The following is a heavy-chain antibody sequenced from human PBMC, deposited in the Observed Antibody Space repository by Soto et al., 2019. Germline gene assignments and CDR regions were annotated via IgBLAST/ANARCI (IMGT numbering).Heavy chain of an antibody. J-gene: IGHJ3*02. CDR2: FDPEDGET. CDR1: GYTLTELS. D-gene: IGHD5-18*01. Sequence: ASVKVSCKVSGYTLTELSMHWVRQAPGKGLEWMGGFDPEDGETIYAQKFQGRVNMNKNTSTNTAYIEMSSLRSEDTAVYYCSRVGSFEDTAMVTSNAFDIWGQGTMVTVSS. V-gene: IGHV1-24*01. CDR3: SRVGSFEDTAMVTSNAFDI.